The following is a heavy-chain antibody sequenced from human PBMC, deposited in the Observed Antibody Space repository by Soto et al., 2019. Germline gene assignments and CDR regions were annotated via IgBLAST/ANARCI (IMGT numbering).Heavy chain of an antibody. CDR3: AKGRERRDGYNWFPDSNFDY. D-gene: IGHD5-12*01. V-gene: IGHV3-23*01. CDR1: GFTFSSYA. Sequence: GGSLRLSCAASGFTFSSYAMSWVRQAPGKGLEWVSAISGGGGNTNYADSVRGRFTISRDTSKNTLYLQMNSLRAEDTALYYCAKGRERRDGYNWFPDSNFDYWGQGTLVTVSS. CDR2: ISGGGGNT. J-gene: IGHJ4*02.